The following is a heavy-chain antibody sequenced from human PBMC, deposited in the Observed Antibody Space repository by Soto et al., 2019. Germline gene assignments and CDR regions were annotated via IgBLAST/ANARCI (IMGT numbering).Heavy chain of an antibody. CDR1: GSPISSSSYY. CDR2: IDYSGST. D-gene: IGHD3-10*01. CDR3: ARFRVITMVRGVTQALYYFDY. Sequence: SETLSRTCTVAGSPISSSSYYWGCIRQPPGKGLEWIGSIDYSGSTYYNPSLKSRVTISVDTSKNQFSLKLSSVTAADTAVYYCARFRVITMVRGVTQALYYFDYWGQGTLVTVSS. V-gene: IGHV4-39*01. J-gene: IGHJ4*02.